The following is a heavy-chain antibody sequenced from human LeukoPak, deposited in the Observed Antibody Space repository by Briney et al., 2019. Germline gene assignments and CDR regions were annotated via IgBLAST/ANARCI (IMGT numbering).Heavy chain of an antibody. D-gene: IGHD3-16*02. CDR1: GFTFSSYW. J-gene: IGHJ4*02. CDR2: IKQDGSEK. Sequence: PGGSLRLPCAASGFTFSSYWMSWVRQAPGKGLEWVANIKQDGSEKYYVDSVKGRFTISRDNAKNSLYLQMNSLRAEDTAVYYCAREVGYYDYVWGSYRYNYFDYWGQGTLVTVSS. CDR3: AREVGYYDYVWGSYRYNYFDY. V-gene: IGHV3-7*01.